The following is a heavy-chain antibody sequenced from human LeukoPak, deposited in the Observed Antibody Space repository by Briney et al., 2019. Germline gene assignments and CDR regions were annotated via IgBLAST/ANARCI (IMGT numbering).Heavy chain of an antibody. V-gene: IGHV3-7*04. J-gene: IGHJ4*02. CDR2: IKQDGSDK. Sequence: GGSLRLSCATSGFNFSNYWMSWARQAPRKGLEWVDNIKQDGSDKYYVDSVKGRFTISRDNAKNSLFLQMNSLRAEDTAVYYCARDFFDKWGQGTLVTVSS. CDR1: GFNFSNYW. CDR3: ARDFFDK.